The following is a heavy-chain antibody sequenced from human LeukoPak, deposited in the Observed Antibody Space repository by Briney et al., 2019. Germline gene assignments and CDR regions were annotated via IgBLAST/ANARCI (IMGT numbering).Heavy chain of an antibody. J-gene: IGHJ4*02. CDR2: IYTSGST. D-gene: IGHD2-21*02. V-gene: IGHV4-61*02. Sequence: TPSETLSLTCTVSGGSISSGSYYWSWIRQPAGKGLAWIGRIYTSGSTNYNPSLKSRVTISVDTSKNQFSLKLSSVTAADTAVYYCARYCGGDCYSYYFDYWGQGTLVTVSS. CDR1: GGSISSGSYY. CDR3: ARYCGGDCYSYYFDY.